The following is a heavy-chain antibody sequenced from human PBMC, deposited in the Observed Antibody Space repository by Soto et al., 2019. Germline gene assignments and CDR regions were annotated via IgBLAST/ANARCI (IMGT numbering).Heavy chain of an antibody. Sequence: QVQLVQSGAEVKKPGASVKVSCKASGYTFTPYGISWVRQTPGQGLEWMGQISTYNGNTNYAQNLQGRVTMTTDTSPSTAYMELRSLRSDDTAVYYWARPTSPTRMRVAGYHWYFELWGRGTLVTVSS. CDR2: ISTYNGNT. J-gene: IGHJ2*01. CDR3: ARPTSPTRMRVAGYHWYFEL. CDR1: GYTFTPYG. D-gene: IGHD6-19*01. V-gene: IGHV1-18*01.